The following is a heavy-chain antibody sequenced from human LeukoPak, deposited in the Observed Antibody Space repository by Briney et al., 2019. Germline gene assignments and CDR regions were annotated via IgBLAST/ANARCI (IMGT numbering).Heavy chain of an antibody. Sequence: GLESVANIKQDGSEKYYVSSVKGRFTISRENAKKSLYLQMNSLRAEDTAVYYCARRRDGDYWGQGTLVTVSS. D-gene: IGHD5-24*01. CDR2: IKQDGSEK. V-gene: IGHV3-7*01. CDR3: ARRRDGDY. J-gene: IGHJ4*02.